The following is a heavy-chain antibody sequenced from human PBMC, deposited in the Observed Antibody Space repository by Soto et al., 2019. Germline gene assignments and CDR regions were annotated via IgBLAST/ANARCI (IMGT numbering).Heavy chain of an antibody. CDR3: ARDYSDYYDSSGYFLGYYGMDV. CDR1: GFTFSSYG. J-gene: IGHJ6*02. Sequence: QVQLVESGGGVVQPGRSLRLSCAASGFTFSSYGMHWVRQAPGKGLEWVAVIWYDGSNKYYADSVKGRFTISRDNSKNTLYLQMNSLRAEDTVVYYCARDYSDYYDSSGYFLGYYGMDVWGQGTTVTVSS. CDR2: IWYDGSNK. V-gene: IGHV3-33*01. D-gene: IGHD3-22*01.